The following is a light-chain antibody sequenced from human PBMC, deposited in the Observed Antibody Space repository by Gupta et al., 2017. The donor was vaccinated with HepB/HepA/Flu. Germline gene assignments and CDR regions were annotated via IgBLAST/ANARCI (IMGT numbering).Light chain of an antibody. V-gene: IGKV1-5*03. CDR2: QTS. CDR3: QQYYTFSRPT. CDR1: EDIKTF. Sequence: GERVTITCRASEDIKTFLAWYQQQPGKAPKLLIYQTSNLQSGVPSRFRGSGSGTEFTLTISSLQPDDSATYYCQQYYTFSRPTFGGGTKVEI. J-gene: IGKJ4*01.